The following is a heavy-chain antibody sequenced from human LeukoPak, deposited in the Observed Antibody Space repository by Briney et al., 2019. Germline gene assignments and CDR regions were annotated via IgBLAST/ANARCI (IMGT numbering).Heavy chain of an antibody. V-gene: IGHV3-43*02. CDR3: ARESGKFDY. CDR2: ISGDGVST. CDR1: GLPIADFA. J-gene: IGHJ4*02. Sequence: GGSLRLSCVASGLPIADFAMHWVRQAPGKGLEWVSLISGDGVSTFYADSVKDLFSISRNNSNNSLYLEMNSLRTEDTAMYYCARESGKFDYWGQGTLVAVSS.